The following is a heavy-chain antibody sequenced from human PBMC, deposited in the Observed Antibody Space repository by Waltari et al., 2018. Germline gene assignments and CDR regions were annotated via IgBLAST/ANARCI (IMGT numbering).Heavy chain of an antibody. CDR3: ARGITLDV. Sequence: EVQLVESGGGLIQPGGSLRLSGLAFAFPFSATSVNWVRQAAGKGLEWVSFISSGGKTIYYADSVKGRFTISRDNAKNSLFLQMNSLRDEDTAVYYCARGITLDVWGQGTTVTVSS. J-gene: IGHJ6*02. V-gene: IGHV3-48*02. CDR2: ISSGGKTI. CDR1: AFPFSATS.